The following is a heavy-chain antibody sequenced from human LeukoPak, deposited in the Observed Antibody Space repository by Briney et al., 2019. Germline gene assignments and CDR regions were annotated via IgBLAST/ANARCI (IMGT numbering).Heavy chain of an antibody. J-gene: IGHJ4*02. CDR3: ARHLSAWFFDY. D-gene: IGHD6-19*01. V-gene: IGHV4-59*08. Sequence: SETLSLTCTVSGGSISSYYWSWIRQPPGKGLEWIGNIYYSGSTNYNPSLKSRVTISVNTSKNQFSLKLSSVTAADTAAYYCARHLSAWFFDYWGQGTLVTVSS. CDR1: GGSISSYY. CDR2: IYYSGST.